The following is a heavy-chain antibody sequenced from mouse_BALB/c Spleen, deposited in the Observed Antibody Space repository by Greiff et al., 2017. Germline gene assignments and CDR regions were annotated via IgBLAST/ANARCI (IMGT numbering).Heavy chain of an antibody. CDR3: ARPYDYYGDYYAMDY. D-gene: IGHD1-1*01. J-gene: IGHJ4*01. V-gene: IGHV5-4*02. CDR1: GFTFSDYY. CDR2: ISDGGSYT. Sequence: EVKVVESGGGLVKPGGSLKLSCAASGFTFSDYYMYWVRQTPEKRLEWVATISDGGSYTYYPDSVKGRFTISRDNAKNNLYLQMSSLKSEDTAMYYCARPYDYYGDYYAMDYWGQGTSVTVSS.